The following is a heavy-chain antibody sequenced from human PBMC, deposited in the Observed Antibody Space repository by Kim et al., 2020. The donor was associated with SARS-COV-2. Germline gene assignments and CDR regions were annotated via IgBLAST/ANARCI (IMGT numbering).Heavy chain of an antibody. J-gene: IGHJ2*01. CDR3: ARSHYDFFHFDL. Sequence: GYADSVKGRFTISRDNAKNSLYLQMNSLRAEDTALYYCARSHYDFFHFDLWGRGTLVTVSS. V-gene: IGHV3-20*03. D-gene: IGHD3-3*01.